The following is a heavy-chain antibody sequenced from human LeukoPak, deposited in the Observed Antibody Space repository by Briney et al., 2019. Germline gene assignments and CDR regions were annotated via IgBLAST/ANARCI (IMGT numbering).Heavy chain of an antibody. CDR3: ARNPHGYCSNVHCPSDC. CDR1: GFTFRDYG. CDR2: IRSKTFGVNT. V-gene: IGHV3-49*03. D-gene: IGHD2-8*01. J-gene: IGHJ4*02. Sequence: ALTLSCTAAGFTFRDYGMRWFRQAPGKGRAWVSFIRSKTFGVNTEYAASVKGRFTISRDDSRRMAYLQMDSLDTEDTAVYYCARNPHGYCSNVHCPSDCWGQGTLVTVSS.